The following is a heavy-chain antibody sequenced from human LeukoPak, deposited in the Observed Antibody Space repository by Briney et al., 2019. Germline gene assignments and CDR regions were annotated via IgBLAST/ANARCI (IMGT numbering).Heavy chain of an antibody. Sequence: GGSLRLSCAASGFTVSSNYMSWVRQAPGKGLEWVSVIYSGGSTYYADSVKGRFTISRDNSKNTLYLQMNSLRAEDTAVYYCARYYYGSGSFDYWGQGTLVTVSS. J-gene: IGHJ4*02. CDR1: GFTVSSNY. D-gene: IGHD3-10*01. V-gene: IGHV3-53*01. CDR3: ARYYYGSGSFDY. CDR2: IYSGGST.